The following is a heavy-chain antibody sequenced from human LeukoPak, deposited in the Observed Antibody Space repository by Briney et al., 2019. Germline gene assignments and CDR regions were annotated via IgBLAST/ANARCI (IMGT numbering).Heavy chain of an antibody. V-gene: IGHV3-23*01. Sequence: GGSLRLSCAASGFTFSDYYMSWIRQAPGKGLEWVSVISGLGGSTYYADSVKGRFAISRDNSKSTLWLQMNSLRADDTAIYYCARDVEARISAAGTFDYWGQGSLVTVSS. J-gene: IGHJ4*02. D-gene: IGHD6-13*01. CDR2: ISGLGGST. CDR3: ARDVEARISAAGTFDY. CDR1: GFTFSDYY.